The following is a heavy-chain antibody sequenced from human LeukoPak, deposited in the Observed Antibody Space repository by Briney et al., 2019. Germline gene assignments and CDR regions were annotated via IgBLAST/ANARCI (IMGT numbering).Heavy chain of an antibody. CDR3: ARGHGLDY. V-gene: IGHV1-69*04. J-gene: IGHJ4*02. CDR2: IIPILGIA. D-gene: IGHD5-24*01. Sequence: ASVKVSCKASGYTFTGYYMHWVRQAPGQGLEWMGRIIPILGIANYAQKFQGRVTITADESTSTAYMELSSLRSEDTAVYYCARGHGLDYWGQGTLVTVSS. CDR1: GYTFTGYY.